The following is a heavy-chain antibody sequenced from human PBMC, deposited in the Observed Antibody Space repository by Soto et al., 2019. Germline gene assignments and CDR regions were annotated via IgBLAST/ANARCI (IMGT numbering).Heavy chain of an antibody. CDR1: GFTFSTSG. D-gene: IGHD6-13*01. Sequence: QVQMVESGGGVVQPGTSLRLSCATSGFTFSTSGMHWVRQAPGKGLEWVAMISHDGSVTYYTDSVQGRFTISRDTPKNPLYLQMNSLRYEDTAIYYCAKDWVSSGWYNWFDPWGQGTRVTVS. CDR3: AKDWVSSGWYNWFDP. J-gene: IGHJ5*02. V-gene: IGHV3-30*18. CDR2: ISHDGSVT.